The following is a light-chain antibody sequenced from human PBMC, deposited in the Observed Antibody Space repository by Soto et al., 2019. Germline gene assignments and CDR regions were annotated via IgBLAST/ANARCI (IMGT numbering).Light chain of an antibody. CDR3: QSYDSSLSAVV. V-gene: IGLV1-40*01. J-gene: IGLJ2*01. Sequence: QLVLTQPPSVSGAPGQTVSISCTGSSSNIGAHYDVHWYQHLPGTAPKLLIYGNINRPSGVPDRFSGYKSGTSASLAITGLQAEDEDDYYCQSYDSSLSAVVFGGGTKLTVL. CDR1: SSNIGAHYD. CDR2: GNI.